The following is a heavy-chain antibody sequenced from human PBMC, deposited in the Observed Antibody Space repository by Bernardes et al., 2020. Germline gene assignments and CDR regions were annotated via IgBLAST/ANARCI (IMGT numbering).Heavy chain of an antibody. V-gene: IGHV1-2*06. CDR2: INPNSGGT. CDR3: ARDPRGIVVVVAATRDDY. J-gene: IGHJ4*02. D-gene: IGHD2-15*01. CDR1: GYNFTGYY. Sequence: ASVKVSCKASGYNFTGYYMHWVRQDPGQGLEWMGRINPNSGGTNYAQKFQGRVTMTRDTSISTAYMELSRLRSDDTAVYYCARDPRGIVVVVAATRDDYWGQGTLVTVS.